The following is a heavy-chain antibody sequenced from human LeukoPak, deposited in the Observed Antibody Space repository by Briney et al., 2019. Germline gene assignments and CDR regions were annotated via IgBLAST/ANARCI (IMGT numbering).Heavy chain of an antibody. D-gene: IGHD5-18*01. CDR1: GGSISGSSYY. Sequence: PSETLSLTCTVSGGSISGSSYYWGWIRQPPGKGLEWIGSIYYSGSTYYNPSLKSRVTISVDTSKNQFSLKLSSVTAADTAVYYCARGSRGYSNGWGQGTLVTVSS. CDR2: IYYSGST. CDR3: ARGSRGYSNG. J-gene: IGHJ4*02. V-gene: IGHV4-39*07.